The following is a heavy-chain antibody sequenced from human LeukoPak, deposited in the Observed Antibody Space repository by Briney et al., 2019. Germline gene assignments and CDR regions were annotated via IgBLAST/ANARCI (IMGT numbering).Heavy chain of an antibody. J-gene: IGHJ5*02. CDR2: IYYSGST. V-gene: IGHV4-59*08. D-gene: IGHD2-2*01. Sequence: SETLSLTCTVSGGSISSYYWSWIRQPPGKGLEWIGYIYYSGSTNYNPSLKSRVTISVDTSKNQFSLKLSSVTAADTAVYYCARVYIVVVPAAKDLSVSVVGWFDPWGQGTLVTVSS. CDR1: GGSISSYY. CDR3: ARVYIVVVPAAKDLSVSVVGWFDP.